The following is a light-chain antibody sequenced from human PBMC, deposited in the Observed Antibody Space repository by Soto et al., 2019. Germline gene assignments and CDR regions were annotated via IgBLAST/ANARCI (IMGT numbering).Light chain of an antibody. J-gene: IGKJ5*01. CDR3: QQVNSYPIT. CDR1: QDISSH. CDR2: AAS. V-gene: IGKV1-9*01. Sequence: DIQLTQSPSFLSASVGDRVTITCRASQDISSHSAWYQQKPGNAPKLLVYAASTWQIGVPSRFSGSGSGTEFTLTSSSLQPEDFATYYFQQVNSYPITFGQGTRLDIK.